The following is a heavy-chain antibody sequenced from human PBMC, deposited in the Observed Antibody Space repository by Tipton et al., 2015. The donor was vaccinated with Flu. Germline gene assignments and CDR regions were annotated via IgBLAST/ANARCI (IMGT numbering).Heavy chain of an antibody. CDR2: IRSQAYGGKT. CDR1: GFTFGDYS. J-gene: IGHJ6*03. V-gene: IGHV3-49*03. D-gene: IGHD3-10*01. Sequence: SLRLSCLASGFTFGDYSMSWFRQAPGKGLEWVGFIRSQAYGGKTDYAASVKGRFTISRDDSKSIAYLHMNSLKSEDTAVYFCTRDRRPPLVRRVPNFYYFYMDVWGKGTTVTVSS. CDR3: TRDRRPPLVRRVPNFYYFYMDV.